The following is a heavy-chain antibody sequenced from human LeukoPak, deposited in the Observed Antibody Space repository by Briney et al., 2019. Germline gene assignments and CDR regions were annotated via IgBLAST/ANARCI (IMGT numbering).Heavy chain of an antibody. CDR2: ISYDGSNK. V-gene: IGHV3-30*04. Sequence: PGGSLRLSCAASGFTFSSYAMHWVRQASGKGLEWVAVISYDGSNKYYADSVKGRFTIPRDNSKNTLYLQMNSLRAEDTAVYYCAREYGSSGWYYYYGMDVWGQGTTVTVSS. CDR1: GFTFSSYA. J-gene: IGHJ6*02. D-gene: IGHD6-19*01. CDR3: AREYGSSGWYYYYGMDV.